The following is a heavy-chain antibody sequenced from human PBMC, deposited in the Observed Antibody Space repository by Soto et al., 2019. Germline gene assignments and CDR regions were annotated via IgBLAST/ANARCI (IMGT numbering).Heavy chain of an antibody. CDR3: ARAAYCGGDCYANWFDP. Sequence: ASVKVSCKASGYTFTSYYMHWVRQAPGQGLEWMGIINPSGGSTSYAQKFQGRVTMTRDTSTSTVYMKLSSLRSEDTAVYYCARAAYCGGDCYANWFDPWGQGTLVTVSS. CDR2: INPSGGST. CDR1: GYTFTSYY. V-gene: IGHV1-46*01. D-gene: IGHD2-21*02. J-gene: IGHJ5*02.